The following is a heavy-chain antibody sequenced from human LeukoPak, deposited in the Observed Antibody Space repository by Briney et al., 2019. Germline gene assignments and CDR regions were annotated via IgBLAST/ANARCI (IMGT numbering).Heavy chain of an antibody. J-gene: IGHJ5*02. CDR3: VFWSAKNWFDP. CDR1: GYTFTSYD. Sequence: ASVKVSCKASGYTFTSYDFNWVRQATGQRPEWMGWMSPNSGDTGYAQKFQDRVTMTRNTSISTAYMELSSLRSDDTAVYYCVFWSAKNWFDPWGQGTLVTVSS. D-gene: IGHD3/OR15-3a*01. V-gene: IGHV1-8*01. CDR2: MSPNSGDT.